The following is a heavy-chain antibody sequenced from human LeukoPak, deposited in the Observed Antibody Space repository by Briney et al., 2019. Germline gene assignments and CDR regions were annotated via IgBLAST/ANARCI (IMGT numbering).Heavy chain of an antibody. CDR3: ARDSRLRIDCSSTSCHHNWFDP. V-gene: IGHV4-4*07. J-gene: IGHJ5*02. CDR1: GGSFTGYY. Sequence: SETLSLTCAVYGGSFTGYYWSWIRQPAGKGLEWIGRIYTSGSTNYNPSLKSRVTMSVDTSKNQFSLKLSSVTAADTAVYYCARDSRLRIDCSSTSCHHNWFDPWGQGTLVTVSS. CDR2: IYTSGST. D-gene: IGHD2-2*01.